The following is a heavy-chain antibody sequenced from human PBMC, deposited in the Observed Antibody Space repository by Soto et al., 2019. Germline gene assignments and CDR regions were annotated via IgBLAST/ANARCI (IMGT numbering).Heavy chain of an antibody. CDR3: ATELQLPLDY. D-gene: IGHD2-2*01. CDR2: TNSDGSST. CDR1: GFTFSNFW. J-gene: IGHJ4*02. Sequence: EVQLVESGGGLVQPGGSLRLSYAASGFTFSNFWVHWVRQAPGKGLVWVSRTNSDGSSTTYADSVKGRFTISRDNAKNTLYLQMNSLRAEDTAVYYCATELQLPLDYWGQGTLVTVSS. V-gene: IGHV3-74*01.